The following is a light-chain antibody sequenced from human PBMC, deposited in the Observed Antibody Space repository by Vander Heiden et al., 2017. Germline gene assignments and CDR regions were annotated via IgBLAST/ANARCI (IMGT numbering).Light chain of an antibody. CDR3: QQYHSPWT. J-gene: IGKJ1*01. Sequence: DIQMTQSPSTLSASVGDRVTVTCRASQSIHYYLAWFPQKPGKAPNLLISNASNLESGVPSRFSGSGSGTEFTLTITRLQPDDFATYFCQQYHSPWTFGQGTKLE. CDR2: NAS. V-gene: IGKV1-5*01. CDR1: QSIHYY.